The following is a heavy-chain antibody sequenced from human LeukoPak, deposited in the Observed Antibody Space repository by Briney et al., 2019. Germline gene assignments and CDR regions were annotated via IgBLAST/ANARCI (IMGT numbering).Heavy chain of an antibody. CDR2: ISNHGGST. V-gene: IGHV3-64*01. J-gene: IGHJ4*02. D-gene: IGHD6-19*01. CDR3: ARESATSGWLFDY. CDR1: GITVSSNY. Sequence: PGGSLRLSCAASGITVSSNYMSWVRQAPGKGLEYVSAISNHGGSTYYANSVKGRFIISRDNSKNTLYLQMGNLRIEDMAVYYCARESATSGWLFDYWGQGTLVTVSS.